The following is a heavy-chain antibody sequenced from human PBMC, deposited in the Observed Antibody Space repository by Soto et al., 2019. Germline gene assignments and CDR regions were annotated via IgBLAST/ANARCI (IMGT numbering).Heavy chain of an antibody. CDR2: MNPNSGNT. Sequence: ASVKVSCKASGYTFTSYDINWVRQATGQGLEWMGWMNPNSGNTGYAQKFQGRVTMTRNTSISTAYMELSSLRSEDTAVYYCARIRRYCSGGSCYGWVRFDPWGQGTLVTVSS. CDR3: ARIRRYCSGGSCYGWVRFDP. CDR1: GYTFTSYD. V-gene: IGHV1-8*01. J-gene: IGHJ5*02. D-gene: IGHD2-15*01.